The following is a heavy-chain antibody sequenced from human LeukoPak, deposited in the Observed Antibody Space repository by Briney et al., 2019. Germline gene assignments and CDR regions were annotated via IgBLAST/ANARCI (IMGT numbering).Heavy chain of an antibody. D-gene: IGHD3-22*01. J-gene: IGHJ2*01. CDR1: GFTFNTYA. CDR2: ISDSAGTT. V-gene: IGHV3-23*01. CDR3: ASQQDYYDSSGYSSWSFDL. Sequence: PGGSLRLSCAASGFTFNTYAMNWVRQAPGRGLEWVSAISDSAGTTYYADSVKGRFTISRDNSKNTLYLQMNSLRAEDTAVYYCASQQDYYDSSGYSSWSFDLWGRGTLVTVSS.